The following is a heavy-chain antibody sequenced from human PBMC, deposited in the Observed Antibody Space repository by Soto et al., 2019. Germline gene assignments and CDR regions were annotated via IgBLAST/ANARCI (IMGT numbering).Heavy chain of an antibody. CDR2: ISYDGSNK. V-gene: IGHV3-30-3*01. CDR1: GFTFSSYA. Sequence: QVQLVESGGGVVQPGRSLRLSCAASGFTFSSYAMHWVRQAPGKGLEWVAVISYDGSNKYYADSVKGRLTISRDNSKNTLYLQMNSLRAEDTAVYYCARAGYCTNGVCYKAELFDYWGQGTLVTVSS. J-gene: IGHJ4*02. CDR3: ARAGYCTNGVCYKAELFDY. D-gene: IGHD2-8*01.